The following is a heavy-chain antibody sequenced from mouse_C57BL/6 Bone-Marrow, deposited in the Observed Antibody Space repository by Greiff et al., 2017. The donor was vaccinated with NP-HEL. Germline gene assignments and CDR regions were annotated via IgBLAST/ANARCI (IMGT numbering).Heavy chain of an antibody. Sequence: EVKLMESGGGLVKPGGSLKLSCAASGFTFSDYGMHWVRQAPEKGLEWVAYISSGSSTIYYADTVKGRFTISRDNAKNTLFLQMTSLRSEDTAMYYCARGGLLRSLFAYWGQGTLVTVSA. D-gene: IGHD1-1*01. V-gene: IGHV5-17*01. J-gene: IGHJ3*01. CDR2: ISSGSSTI. CDR3: ARGGLLRSLFAY. CDR1: GFTFSDYG.